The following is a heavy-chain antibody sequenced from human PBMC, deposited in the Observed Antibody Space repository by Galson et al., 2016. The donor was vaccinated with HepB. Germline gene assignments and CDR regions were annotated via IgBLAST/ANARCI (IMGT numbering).Heavy chain of an antibody. J-gene: IGHJ4*02. CDR2: IRNKAYGGTT. Sequence: SLRLSCAASGFTFGDYAMTWFRQAPGKGLEWVGFIRNKAYGGTTEYAASVKGRFTIPRDNSTSIAYLQMNSLKTEDTAVYYCAREGFFSGSYDEDWGQGTLVTVSS. CDR1: GFTFGDYA. D-gene: IGHD1-26*01. V-gene: IGHV3-49*03. CDR3: AREGFFSGSYDED.